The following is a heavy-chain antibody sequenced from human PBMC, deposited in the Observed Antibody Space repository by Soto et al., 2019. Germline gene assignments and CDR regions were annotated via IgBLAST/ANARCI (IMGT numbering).Heavy chain of an antibody. CDR1: GYTFTSYA. Sequence: ASVKVSCKASGYTFTSYAMHWVRQAPGQRLEWMGWINAGNGNTKYSQKFQGRVTITRDTSASTAYMELSSLKSEDTAVYYCARSDLWSGYHDYYGMDVWGQGTTVTVSS. D-gene: IGHD3-3*01. J-gene: IGHJ6*02. V-gene: IGHV1-3*01. CDR3: ARSDLWSGYHDYYGMDV. CDR2: INAGNGNT.